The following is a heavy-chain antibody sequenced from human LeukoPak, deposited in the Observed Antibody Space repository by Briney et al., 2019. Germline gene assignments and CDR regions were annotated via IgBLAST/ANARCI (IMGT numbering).Heavy chain of an antibody. CDR2: ISYDGSNK. D-gene: IGHD3-22*01. CDR1: GFTFSSYA. CDR3: AKSSPAYYYDSSGYPVDY. V-gene: IGHV3-30-3*02. J-gene: IGHJ4*02. Sequence: GRSLRLSCAASGFTFSSYAMHWVRQAPGKGLEWVAVISYDGSNKYYADSVKGRFTISRDNSKNTLYLQMNSLRAEDTAVYYCAKSSPAYYYDSSGYPVDYWGQGTLVTVSS.